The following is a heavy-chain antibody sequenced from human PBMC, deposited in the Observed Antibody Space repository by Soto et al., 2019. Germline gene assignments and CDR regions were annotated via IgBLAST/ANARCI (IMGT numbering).Heavy chain of an antibody. CDR1: GFTFSSYA. Sequence: TGGSLRLSCAASGFTFSSYAMSWVRQAPGKGLEWVSAISGSGGSTYYADSVKGRFTISRDNSKNTLYLQMNSLRAEDTAVYYCATPTKGIAVAGLYFQHWGQGTLVTVSS. CDR2: ISGSGGST. CDR3: ATPTKGIAVAGLYFQH. V-gene: IGHV3-23*01. J-gene: IGHJ1*01. D-gene: IGHD6-19*01.